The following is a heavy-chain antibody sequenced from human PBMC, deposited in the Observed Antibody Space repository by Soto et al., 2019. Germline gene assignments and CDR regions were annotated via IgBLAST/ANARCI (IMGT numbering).Heavy chain of an antibody. D-gene: IGHD2-15*01. J-gene: IGHJ3*02. CDR1: GGSISSYY. V-gene: IGHV4-59*08. CDR3: AKPKGGYWSGGTCYHLAFDI. Sequence: QVQLQESGPGLVKPSEILSLTCTVSGGSISSYYWSWIRQPPGKGLEWIGYIYYSGRTNYNPSLKSRAPMPVDTSKNQFPLKLSSVTAADTAVYYCAKPKGGYWSGGTCYHLAFDIWGQGTMVTVSS. CDR2: IYYSGRT.